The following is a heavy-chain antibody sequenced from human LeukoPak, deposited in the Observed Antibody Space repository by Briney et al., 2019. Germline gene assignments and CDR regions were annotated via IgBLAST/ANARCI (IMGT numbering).Heavy chain of an antibody. J-gene: IGHJ3*02. CDR3: ARIDLNAFDI. CDR1: GGSFGGYY. V-gene: IGHV4-59*01. Sequence: PSETLSLTCAVYGGSFGGYYWTWIRQPPGKGLEWVGYIYYTGLTNYNPSLKSRVTISVDTSKNQFSLKLSSVTAADTAVYYCARIDLNAFDIWGQGTLVTVSS. D-gene: IGHD2-21*01. CDR2: IYYTGLT.